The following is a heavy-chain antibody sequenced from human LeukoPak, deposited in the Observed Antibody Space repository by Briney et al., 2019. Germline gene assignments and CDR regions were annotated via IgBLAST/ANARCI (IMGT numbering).Heavy chain of an antibody. J-gene: IGHJ4*02. CDR1: GFTFRSYA. CDR2: INGDGGTT. V-gene: IGHV3-23*01. CDR3: AKGISVASEFDY. D-gene: IGHD6-19*01. Sequence: GGSLRLSCAASGFTFRSYAMGWVRQAPGKGLEWISAINGDGGTTYYADSVKGRFTISRDNSMNTLYLRLNSLRPEDTAVYHCAKGISVASEFDYWGQGTLVTVSS.